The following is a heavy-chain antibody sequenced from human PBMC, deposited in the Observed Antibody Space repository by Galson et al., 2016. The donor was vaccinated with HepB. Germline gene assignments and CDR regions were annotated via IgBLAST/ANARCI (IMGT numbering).Heavy chain of an antibody. Sequence: PALVKPTQTLTLTCTFSGFSLSTSGESVGWIRQPPGKTLEWLANIYWDGVKRYSPSLEGRLTITKDISKNQVVLTMTNMDPVDTATYYCAHKTMKLWGVIFDYWGRGTLVAVSS. J-gene: IGHJ4*01. CDR2: IYWDGVK. D-gene: IGHD3-22*01. CDR3: AHKTMKLWGVIFDY. V-gene: IGHV2-5*02. CDR1: GFSLSTSGES.